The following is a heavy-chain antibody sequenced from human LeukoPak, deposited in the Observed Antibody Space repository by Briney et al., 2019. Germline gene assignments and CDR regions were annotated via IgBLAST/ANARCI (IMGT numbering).Heavy chain of an antibody. V-gene: IGHV3-30*03. Sequence: GGSLRLSCVASGFAFSQFPVHWVRQAPGKRLEWVAYIYHNGGNKKYGYSVKGRFTISRENCKNTVYLQMNSLRPEDTALYYCARDKSYFGSGNYHYFDSWGQGALVIVSS. CDR3: ARDKSYFGSGNYHYFDS. CDR2: IYHNGGNK. CDR1: GFAFSQFP. J-gene: IGHJ4*02. D-gene: IGHD3-10*01.